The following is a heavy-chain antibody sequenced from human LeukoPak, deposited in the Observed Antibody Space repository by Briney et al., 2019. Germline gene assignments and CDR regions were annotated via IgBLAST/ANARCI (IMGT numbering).Heavy chain of an antibody. V-gene: IGHV3-21*01. CDR2: ISSSSSYI. CDR3: ARTLYGGNSGYY. Sequence: GGSLRLSCAASGFTFSSYNMNWVRQAPGKGLEWVSSISSSSSYIYYADSVKGRFTISRDNAKNSLYLQMNSLRAEDTAVYYCARTLYGGNSGYYWGQGTLVTVSS. D-gene: IGHD4-23*01. CDR1: GFTFSSYN. J-gene: IGHJ4*02.